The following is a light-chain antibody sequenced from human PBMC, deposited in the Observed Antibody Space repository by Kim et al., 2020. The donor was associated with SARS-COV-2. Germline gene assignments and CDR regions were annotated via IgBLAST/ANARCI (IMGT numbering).Light chain of an antibody. V-gene: IGKV1-5*03. CDR2: KAS. CDR1: QSIVVW. Sequence: AAVGDRVNVTCRASQSIVVWLAWYPQKPGKAPKLGIYKASSLESGVPSRFSGSGSGTEFTLTISSLHPDDLGTYFCQQYSNYPLTFGGGTKVDIK. J-gene: IGKJ4*01. CDR3: QQYSNYPLT.